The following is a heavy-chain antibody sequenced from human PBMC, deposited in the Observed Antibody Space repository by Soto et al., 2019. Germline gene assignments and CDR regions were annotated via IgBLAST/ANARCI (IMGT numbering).Heavy chain of an antibody. J-gene: IGHJ5*02. D-gene: IGHD6-13*01. CDR2: IYYSGST. V-gene: IGHV4-30-4*01. CDR3: ARERPDGSRLDP. Sequence: QVQLQESGPGLVKPSQTLSLTCTVSGGSISSGDYYWSWIRQPPGKGLEWIGYIYYSGSTYYNPQLQGRVTISVDTSKTQVSLKLSSVTAADTAVYYCARERPDGSRLDPWGQGTLVTVSS. CDR1: GGSISSGDYY.